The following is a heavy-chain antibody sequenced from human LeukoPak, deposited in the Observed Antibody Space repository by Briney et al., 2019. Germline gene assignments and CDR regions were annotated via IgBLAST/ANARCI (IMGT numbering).Heavy chain of an antibody. V-gene: IGHV2-70*01. CDR3: ARTTNCDYSCYYYKDV. D-gene: IGHD4-17*01. Sequence: SGPALVNPTQPLTLTCTFSGFSLSSSGMCVSWIRQPPEKALEWLAPIDWDDEKYYSTFLKTKLTISKDTSKAQVVLTMTNMGPVDTATYYYARTTNCDYSCYYYKDVWGKGTTVTVSS. CDR2: IDWDDEK. J-gene: IGHJ6*03. CDR1: GFSLSSSGMC.